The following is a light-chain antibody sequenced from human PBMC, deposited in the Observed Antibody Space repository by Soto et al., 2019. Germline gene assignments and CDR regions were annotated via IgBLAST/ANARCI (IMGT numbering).Light chain of an antibody. J-gene: IGLJ2*01. CDR2: EVS. Sequence: QSALTQPASVSGSPGQSITISCTGSSSDIGGYNYVSWYQQHPGKAPKLMIYEVSYRPSGVSNRFSGSKSGNTASLTISGLQAEDEADYYCSSYTTSSTLEVFGGGTKVTVL. V-gene: IGLV2-14*01. CDR1: SSDIGGYNY. CDR3: SSYTTSSTLEV.